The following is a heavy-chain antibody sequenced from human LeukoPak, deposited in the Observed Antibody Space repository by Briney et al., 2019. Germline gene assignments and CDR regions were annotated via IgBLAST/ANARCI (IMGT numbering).Heavy chain of an antibody. CDR1: GFTFTTYA. CDR2: TSGSGVST. D-gene: IGHD3-10*01. CDR3: AKDLGFGGPHDAFDI. Sequence: GGSLRLSCAASGFTFTTYAMSWVRQAPGKGLEWVSATSGSGVSTHYADSVKGRFTISRDNSKNTLYLQMNSLRADDTALYYCAKDLGFGGPHDAFDIWGQGTMVTVSS. J-gene: IGHJ3*02. V-gene: IGHV3-23*01.